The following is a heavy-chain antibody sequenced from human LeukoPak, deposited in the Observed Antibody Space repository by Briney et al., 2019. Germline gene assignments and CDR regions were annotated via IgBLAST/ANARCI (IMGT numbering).Heavy chain of an antibody. D-gene: IGHD4/OR15-4a*01. Sequence: GGSLRLSCAASGFTFSSYAMSWVRQAPGKGLEWVSAISGSGGSTYYADSVKGRFTISRDDSKNTVYLQMNSLRVEDSAVYYCARDPGAFPYFFDYWGQGTLVTVSS. CDR1: GFTFSSYA. CDR2: ISGSGGST. V-gene: IGHV3-23*01. J-gene: IGHJ4*02. CDR3: ARDPGAFPYFFDY.